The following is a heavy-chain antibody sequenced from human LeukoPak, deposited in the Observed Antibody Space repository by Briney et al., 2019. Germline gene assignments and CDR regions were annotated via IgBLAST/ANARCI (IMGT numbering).Heavy chain of an antibody. V-gene: IGHV3-9*01. CDR2: ISWNSGSI. J-gene: IGHJ6*02. CDR3: AEGVTIFGVALSGMDV. CDR1: GFTFDDYA. D-gene: IGHD3-3*01. Sequence: PGGSLRLSCAASGFTFDDYAMHWVRQAPGKGLEWVSGISWNSGSIGYADSVKGRFTISRDNAKNSLYLQMNSLRAEDTALYYCAEGVTIFGVALSGMDVWGQGTTVTVSS.